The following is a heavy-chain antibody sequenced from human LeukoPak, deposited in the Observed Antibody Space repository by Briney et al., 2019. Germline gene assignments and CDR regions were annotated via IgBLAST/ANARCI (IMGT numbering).Heavy chain of an antibody. D-gene: IGHD3-22*01. Sequence: GGSPRLSCAASGFAFSSYAMSWVRQTPGKGLEWVSVTRGSDASTHYLDSVKGRFTISRDTSKNTLYLQMNSLRAEDTAVYYCATPAAYFYDGGGYLSHWGQGTLVTVSS. V-gene: IGHV3-23*01. CDR2: TRGSDAST. CDR3: ATPAAYFYDGGGYLSH. J-gene: IGHJ4*02. CDR1: GFAFSSYA.